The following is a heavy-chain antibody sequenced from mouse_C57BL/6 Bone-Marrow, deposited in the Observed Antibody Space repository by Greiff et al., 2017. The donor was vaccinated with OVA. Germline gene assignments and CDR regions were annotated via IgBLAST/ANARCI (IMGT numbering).Heavy chain of an antibody. Sequence: QVQLQQPGAELVKPGASVKMSCKASGYTFTSYWITWVKQRPGQGLEWIGDIYPGSGSTNYNEKFKGKATLTADKSSSTAYMELRSLTSEDSAVYFCARSLAYYSNYDAMDYWGQGTSVTVSS. CDR3: ARSLAYYSNYDAMDY. D-gene: IGHD2-5*01. J-gene: IGHJ4*01. CDR2: IYPGSGST. CDR1: GYTFTSYW. V-gene: IGHV1-55*01.